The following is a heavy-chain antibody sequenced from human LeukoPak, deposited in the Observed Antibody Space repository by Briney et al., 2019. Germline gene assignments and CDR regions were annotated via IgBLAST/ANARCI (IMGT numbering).Heavy chain of an antibody. Sequence: PGGSLRLSCAASGFTFSNAWVSWVRQAPGKGLEWVGRIKSKTDGGTTDYAAPVKGRFTISRDDSKNTLYLQMNRLKTEDTAVYYCTQLIVVVPAAILGDAFDIWGQGTMVTVSS. V-gene: IGHV3-15*01. CDR3: TQLIVVVPAAILGDAFDI. D-gene: IGHD2-2*02. J-gene: IGHJ3*02. CDR2: IKSKTDGGTT. CDR1: GFTFSNAW.